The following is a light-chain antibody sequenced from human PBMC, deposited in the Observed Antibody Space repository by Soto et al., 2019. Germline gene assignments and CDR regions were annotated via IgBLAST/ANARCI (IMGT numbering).Light chain of an antibody. CDR3: QQYNSYSRT. V-gene: IGKV1-5*03. CDR1: QSISSW. J-gene: IGKJ1*01. Sequence: DIQMTQSPSTLSASVGERVTITCRASQSISSWLAWYQHKPGKAPNLLIYKASNVQSGVPSRFSGSGSGTEFTLTISSLQPDDVATYYCQQYNSYSRTFGQGTKVEIK. CDR2: KAS.